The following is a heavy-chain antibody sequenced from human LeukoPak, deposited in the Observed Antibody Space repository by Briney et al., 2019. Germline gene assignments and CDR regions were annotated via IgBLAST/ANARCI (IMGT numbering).Heavy chain of an antibody. J-gene: IGHJ6*03. Sequence: SETLSLTCAVYGGSFSGYYWSWIRQPPGKGLEWIGEINHSGSTNYNPSLKSRVTISVDTSKNQFSLKLSSVTAADTAVYYCARVRSLSRLFQIRTVYMDVWGKGTTVTVS. CDR3: ARVRSLSRLFQIRTVYMDV. V-gene: IGHV4-34*01. CDR1: GGSFSGYY. CDR2: INHSGST. D-gene: IGHD2-8*02.